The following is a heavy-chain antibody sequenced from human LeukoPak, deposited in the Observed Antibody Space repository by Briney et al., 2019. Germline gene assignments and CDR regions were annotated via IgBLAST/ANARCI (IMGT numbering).Heavy chain of an antibody. CDR3: VRVDTGLTY. J-gene: IGHJ4*02. D-gene: IGHD2-8*02. Sequence: GASVKVSCKASGYTFTTFEISWVRQAPGQGLEWMGWVNPNSGDTGYVQQIQGRVNLTRNTAIATAYMELSSLKSEDTAVYYCVRVDTGLTYWGQGTLIIVSS. CDR2: VNPNSGDT. CDR1: GYTFTTFE. V-gene: IGHV1-8*02.